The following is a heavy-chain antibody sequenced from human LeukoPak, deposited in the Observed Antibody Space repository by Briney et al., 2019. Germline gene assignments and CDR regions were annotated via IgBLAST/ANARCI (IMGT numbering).Heavy chain of an antibody. Sequence: SQTLSLTCAIPGYSVSSNSAAWNWIRQSPSRGLEWLGRTYYRSKWYNDYAVSVKSRITINPDTSKNQFSLQLNSVTPEDTAVHYCARLGLSGPNFDYWGQGTLVTVSS. CDR1: GYSVSSNSAA. J-gene: IGHJ4*02. CDR2: TYYRSKWYN. V-gene: IGHV6-1*01. CDR3: ARLGLSGPNFDY. D-gene: IGHD3-10*01.